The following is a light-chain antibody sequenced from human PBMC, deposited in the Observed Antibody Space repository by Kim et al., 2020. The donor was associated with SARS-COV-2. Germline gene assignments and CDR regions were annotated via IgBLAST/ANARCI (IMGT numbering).Light chain of an antibody. CDR3: ASHTTDNTWV. CDR1: NADIGAFDY. V-gene: IGLV2-14*03. Sequence: SSLPQPVFVSCSPGRSITISCTGTNADIGAFDYVSWYQQLPDKVPKLIIYDVDKRPSGISVRFSGSKSGNTASLTVSGLQPEDEADYYCASHTTDNTWVFGGGTKVTVL. J-gene: IGLJ3*02. CDR2: DVD.